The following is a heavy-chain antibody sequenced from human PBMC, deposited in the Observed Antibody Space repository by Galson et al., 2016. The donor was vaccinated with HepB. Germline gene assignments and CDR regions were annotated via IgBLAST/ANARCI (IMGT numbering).Heavy chain of an antibody. Sequence: QSGAEVKKPGESLNISCQGSGYTYTSYWIAWVRQVPGKGLAFVGIIYPADSDARYSPPFQGQVTMSVDRSTLTAYLQWASLEASDSAIYYCAKGGVTTSYNYFDYWGQGTLVTVSS. D-gene: IGHD5-24*01. CDR1: GYTYTSYW. J-gene: IGHJ4*02. V-gene: IGHV5-51*03. CDR3: AKGGVTTSYNYFDY. CDR2: IYPADSDA.